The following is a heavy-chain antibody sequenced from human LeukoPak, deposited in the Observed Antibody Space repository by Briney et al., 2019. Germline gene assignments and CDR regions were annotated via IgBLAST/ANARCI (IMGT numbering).Heavy chain of an antibody. J-gene: IGHJ5*02. CDR1: GFTFSTYA. CDR2: ISGSGGST. V-gene: IGHV3-23*01. Sequence: GGSLRLSCAASGFTFSTYAMRWVRQAPGTGLAWVSVISGSGGSTYYTDSVKGRFTISRDNSESTLYLQMNSLRAEDTAVYYCAKEGGLFDSSGYSESWGQGTLVSVSS. D-gene: IGHD3-22*01. CDR3: AKEGGLFDSSGYSES.